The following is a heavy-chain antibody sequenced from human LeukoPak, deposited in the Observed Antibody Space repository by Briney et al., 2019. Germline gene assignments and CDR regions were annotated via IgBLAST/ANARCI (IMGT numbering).Heavy chain of an antibody. CDR3: ASSGPRSVYYFDY. V-gene: IGHV4-59*01. Sequence: SETLSLTCTISGDSISSFYWNWIRQPPGKGLEWIGYIYYSGSTNYNPSLKSRVTISVDTSKNQFSLKLSSVTAADTAVYYCASSGPRSVYYFDYWVQGTLVTVSS. D-gene: IGHD3-10*01. CDR2: IYYSGST. J-gene: IGHJ4*02. CDR1: GDSISSFY.